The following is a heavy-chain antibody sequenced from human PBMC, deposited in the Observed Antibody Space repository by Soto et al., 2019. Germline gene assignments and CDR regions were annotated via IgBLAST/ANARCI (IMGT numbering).Heavy chain of an antibody. J-gene: IGHJ6*02. Sequence: EVQLVETGGGLMQPGGSLRLSCAAPGFIVSTSYMIWVRQAPGKGLEWVSEIYSGGSTYSADSVKGRFTISRDTSENTVYLQMNFLRAEDTAVYYCARGATGGPGPVDVWGLGTTVTVSS. V-gene: IGHV3-53*02. CDR2: IYSGGST. D-gene: IGHD2-8*02. CDR3: ARGATGGPGPVDV. CDR1: GFIVSTSY.